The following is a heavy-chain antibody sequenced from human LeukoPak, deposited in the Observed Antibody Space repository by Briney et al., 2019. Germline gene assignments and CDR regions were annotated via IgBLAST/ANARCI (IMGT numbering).Heavy chain of an antibody. CDR3: TTGRTETTLDLRS. Sequence: AGGSLRLSCAASGFTFSNAWMSWVRQAPGKGLEWVGRIKSKTDGGTTDYAAPVKGRFTISRDDSKNTLYLQMNSLKTEDTAVYYCTTGRTETTLDLRSWGQGTLVTVSS. V-gene: IGHV3-15*01. CDR2: IKSKTDGGTT. CDR1: GFTFSNAW. D-gene: IGHD1-7*01. J-gene: IGHJ4*02.